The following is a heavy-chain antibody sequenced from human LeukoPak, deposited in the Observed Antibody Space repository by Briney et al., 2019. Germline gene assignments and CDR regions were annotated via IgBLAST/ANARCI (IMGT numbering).Heavy chain of an antibody. D-gene: IGHD1-1*01. CDR2: IKEDGGEK. V-gene: IGHV3-7*03. CDR3: ATTRGFDY. J-gene: IGHJ4*02. Sequence: PGGSLRLSCAASGFTFNTYAMHWVRQAPGKGLEWVANIKEDGGEKYYVDSVKGRFTISRDNAKSSLFLQMSSLRTEDTAVYYCATTRGFDYWGQGTLVTVSS. CDR1: GFTFNTYA.